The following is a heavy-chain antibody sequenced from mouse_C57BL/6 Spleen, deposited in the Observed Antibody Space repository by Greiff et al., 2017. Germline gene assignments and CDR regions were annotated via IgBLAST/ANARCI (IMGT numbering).Heavy chain of an antibody. V-gene: IGHV14-4*01. CDR2: IDPENGDT. CDR3: TTDYYGSP. CDR1: GFNIKDDY. Sequence: DVQLQESGAELVRPGASVKLSCTASGFNIKDDYMHWVKQRPEQGLEWIGWIDPENGDTEYASKFQGKATITADTSSNTAYLQLSSLTSEDTAVYYCTTDYYGSPWGQGTLVTVSA. J-gene: IGHJ3*01. D-gene: IGHD1-1*01.